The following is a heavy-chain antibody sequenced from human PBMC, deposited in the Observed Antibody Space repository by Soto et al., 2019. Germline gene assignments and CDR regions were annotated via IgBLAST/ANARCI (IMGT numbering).Heavy chain of an antibody. V-gene: IGHV3-23*01. CDR1: GFTFSTYG. J-gene: IGHJ4*02. CDR3: ARLYSGYVDY. CDR2: IGGSGSNI. D-gene: IGHD5-12*01. Sequence: PGGSLRLSCAASGFTFSTYGMTWVRPAPGKGLEWVSAIGGSGSNIYYADSVKGRFTISRDNSKSTLYLQMNSLRVEDTAIYYCARLYSGYVDYWGQGTPVTVSS.